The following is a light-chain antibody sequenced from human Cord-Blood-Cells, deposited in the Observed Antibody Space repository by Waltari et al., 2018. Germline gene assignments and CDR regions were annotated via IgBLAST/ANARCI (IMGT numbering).Light chain of an antibody. V-gene: IGLV2-14*01. J-gene: IGLJ2*01. CDR2: EVS. Sequence: QSALTQPASVSVSPGQSITISCTGTSSDVGGYNYVSWYQTHPGKAPKLMIYEVSNRPSGVSNRFSGSKSGNTASLTISGLQAEDEADYYCSSYTSSSTLLFGGGTKLTVL. CDR1: SSDVGGYNY. CDR3: SSYTSSSTLL.